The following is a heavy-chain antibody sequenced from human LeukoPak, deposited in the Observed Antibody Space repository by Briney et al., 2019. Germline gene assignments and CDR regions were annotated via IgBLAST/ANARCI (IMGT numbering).Heavy chain of an antibody. V-gene: IGHV4-59*01. Sequence: SETLSLICTVSGGSISSYYWSWIRQPPGKGLEWIGYIYYSGSTNYNPSLKSRVTISVDTSKNQFSLKLSSVTAADTAVYYCARDNRSVDCSGGSCYVYYYYGMDVWGQGTTVTVSS. J-gene: IGHJ6*02. D-gene: IGHD2-15*01. CDR3: ARDNRSVDCSGGSCYVYYYYGMDV. CDR1: GGSISSYY. CDR2: IYYSGST.